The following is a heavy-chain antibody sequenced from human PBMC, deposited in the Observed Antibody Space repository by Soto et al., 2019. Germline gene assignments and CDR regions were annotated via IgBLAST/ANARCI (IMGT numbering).Heavy chain of an antibody. Sequence: EVQLVESGGGLVQPGGSLRLSCAASGFTFSSYDMHWVRQATGKGLEWVSAIGTASDTYYPDSVKGRFTISRENAKNSLYLQMNSLRAGDTAVYYFARAVVSWRGGSSHNWFDPWGQGTLVTVSS. D-gene: IGHD2-15*01. V-gene: IGHV3-13*01. J-gene: IGHJ5*02. CDR3: ARAVVSWRGGSSHNWFDP. CDR2: IGTASDT. CDR1: GFTFSSYD.